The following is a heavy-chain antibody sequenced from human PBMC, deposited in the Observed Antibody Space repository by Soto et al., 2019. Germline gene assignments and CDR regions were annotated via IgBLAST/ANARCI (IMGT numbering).Heavy chain of an antibody. CDR3: AKELRNYYDFWSGYLYGMDV. Sequence: EVQLLESGGGLVQPGGSLRLSCAASGFTFSSYAMSWVRQAPGKGLEWVSGISWNSGSIGYADSVKGRFTISRDNAKNSLYLQMNSLRAEDTALYYCAKELRNYYDFWSGYLYGMDVWGQGTTVTVSS. D-gene: IGHD3-3*01. CDR2: ISWNSGSI. CDR1: GFTFSSYA. V-gene: IGHV3-9*01. J-gene: IGHJ6*02.